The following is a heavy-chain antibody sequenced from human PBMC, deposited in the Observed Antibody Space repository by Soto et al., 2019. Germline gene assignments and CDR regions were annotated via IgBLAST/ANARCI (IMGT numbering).Heavy chain of an antibody. J-gene: IGHJ5*02. D-gene: IGHD5-12*01. Sequence: GGSLRLSCAASGFTFRSYGISWVRQAPGKGLEWVANIKQDGSEKYYVDSVKGRFTISRDNAKNSLYLQMNSLRAEDTAVYYCARESGFGGYNNWFDPWGQGTLVTVSS. CDR1: GFTFRSYG. V-gene: IGHV3-7*01. CDR2: IKQDGSEK. CDR3: ARESGFGGYNNWFDP.